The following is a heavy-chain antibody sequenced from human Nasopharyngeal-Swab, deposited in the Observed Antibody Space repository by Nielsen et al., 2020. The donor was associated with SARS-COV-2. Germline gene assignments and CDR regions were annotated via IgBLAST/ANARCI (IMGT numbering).Heavy chain of an antibody. V-gene: IGHV4-61*02. CDR1: GGSISSGIYY. Sequence: SETLSLTCTVSGGSISSGIYYRSWIRQPAGKGLVWIGRIYTSGSTNYDPSLMNRVTISVDTSKNKFSMKLSSATAADTAVYYCARDGHSNYDYYCMDVWGKGTTVTVSS. CDR3: ARDGHSNYDYYCMDV. CDR2: IYTSGST. J-gene: IGHJ6*03. D-gene: IGHD4-11*01.